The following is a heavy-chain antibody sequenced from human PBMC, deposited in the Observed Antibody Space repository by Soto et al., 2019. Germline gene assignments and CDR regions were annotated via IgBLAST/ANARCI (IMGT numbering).Heavy chain of an antibody. J-gene: IGHJ4*02. CDR2: IKGDGSGT. V-gene: IGHV3-7*03. CDR3: AREETVATVRL. D-gene: IGHD2-21*02. Sequence: EVQLVESGGGLVQPGGSLRLSCAASGFTFSSYWMSWVRQAPGKGLEWVSNIKGDGSGTYYVDSMRGRFTISRDNAKNSIYLQMNTLRAEDTAVYFWAREETVATVRLWGQGTLVTFSS. CDR1: GFTFSSYW.